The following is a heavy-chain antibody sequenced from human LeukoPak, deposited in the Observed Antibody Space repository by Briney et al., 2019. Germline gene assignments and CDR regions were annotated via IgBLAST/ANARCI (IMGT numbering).Heavy chain of an antibody. D-gene: IGHD1-14*01. J-gene: IGHJ6*02. Sequence: GGSLRLSCAASGFTFNDYYINWIRQAPGKGLEWVSYISSSGLTTVYADSVKGRFTITRDNAHNFMSLQMNSLRPEDTAVYYCARDTNNGLDVWGRGTTVTVSS. CDR2: ISSSGLTT. CDR1: GFTFNDYY. CDR3: ARDTNNGLDV. V-gene: IGHV3-11*01.